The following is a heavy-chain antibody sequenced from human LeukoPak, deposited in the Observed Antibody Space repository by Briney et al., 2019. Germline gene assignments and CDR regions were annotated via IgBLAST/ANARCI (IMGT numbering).Heavy chain of an antibody. D-gene: IGHD6-19*01. J-gene: IGHJ5*02. CDR1: GYTFITYY. CDR3: ARDVGITVADSFDP. V-gene: IGHV1-2*02. CDR2: INPHSGGT. Sequence: ASVKVSCKTSGYTFITYYIHWVRQAPGQGLEWMGWINPHSGGTNYAQRFVGRVSMTTDTSTSTAYMELRGLRSDDTAMYYCARDVGITVADSFDPWGQGTLVTVSS.